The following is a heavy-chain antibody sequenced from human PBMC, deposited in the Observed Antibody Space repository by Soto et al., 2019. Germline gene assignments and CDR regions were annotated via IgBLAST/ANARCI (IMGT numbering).Heavy chain of an antibody. J-gene: IGHJ6*02. CDR2: IKQDGSEK. Sequence: EVQLVESGGGLVQPGGSLRLSCAASGFTFSSYWMSWVRQAPGKGLEWVVNIKQDGSEKYYVDSVKGRFTISRDNAKNSLYLQMNSLRAEDTAVYYCAREQYSSGWYYYYYYGMDVWGQGTTVTVSS. CDR1: GFTFSSYW. D-gene: IGHD6-19*01. CDR3: AREQYSSGWYYYYYYGMDV. V-gene: IGHV3-7*04.